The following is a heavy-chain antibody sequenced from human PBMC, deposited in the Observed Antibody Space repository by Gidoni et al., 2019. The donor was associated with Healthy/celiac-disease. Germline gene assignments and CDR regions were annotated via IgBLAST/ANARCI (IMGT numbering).Heavy chain of an antibody. J-gene: IGHJ3*02. D-gene: IGHD1-26*01. CDR3: ARVREENSGKNAFDI. V-gene: IGHV1-69*01. Sequence: QVQLVQSGAEVKKPGSSVKVSCKASGGTFSSYAISWVRQAPGQGLEWMGGIIPIFGTANYAQEFQGRVTITADESTSTAYMDLSSLRSEDTAVYYCARVREENSGKNAFDIWGQGTMVTVSS. CDR2: IIPIFGTA. CDR1: GGTFSSYA.